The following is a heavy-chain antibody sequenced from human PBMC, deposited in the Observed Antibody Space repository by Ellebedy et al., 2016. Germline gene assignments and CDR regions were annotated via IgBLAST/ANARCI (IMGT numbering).Heavy chain of an antibody. CDR3: GHWTAAGGGY. Sequence: GGSLRLSCAASGFTFDDYAMHWVRQAPGKGLEWVSGISWNSGSIGYADSVKGRFTISRDNAKNSLYLQMNSLRAEDTALYYCGHWTAAGGGYWGQGTLVTVSS. D-gene: IGHD6-13*01. V-gene: IGHV3-9*01. CDR2: ISWNSGSI. CDR1: GFTFDDYA. J-gene: IGHJ4*02.